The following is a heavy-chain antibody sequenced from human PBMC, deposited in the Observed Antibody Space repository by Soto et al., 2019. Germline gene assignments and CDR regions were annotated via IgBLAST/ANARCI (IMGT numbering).Heavy chain of an antibody. Sequence: QLVESGGGLVQPGGSLRLSCAGSGFTFRNYWMGWVRQAPGRRLEWVANIKQDGSERSYGDSVKGRFTISRDNAKNSLFLQMSSLGADDPAVYYCVRENYFDYWGQGILVIVSS. CDR3: VRENYFDY. CDR2: IKQDGSER. CDR1: GFTFRNYW. J-gene: IGHJ4*02. V-gene: IGHV3-7*01.